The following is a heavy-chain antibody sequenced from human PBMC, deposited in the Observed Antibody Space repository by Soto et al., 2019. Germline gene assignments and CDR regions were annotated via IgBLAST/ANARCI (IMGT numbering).Heavy chain of an antibody. J-gene: IGHJ4*02. V-gene: IGHV4-4*07. CDR3: ARASSWLPFDY. CDR1: GGSISSYY. Sequence: LSLTCTVSGGSISSYYWSWIRQPAGKGLEWIGRIYTTGSTNYNPSLKSRVTMSVDTSKNQFSLKLSSVTAADTAVYFCARASSWLPFDYWAREPWSPSPQ. D-gene: IGHD6-13*01. CDR2: IYTTGST.